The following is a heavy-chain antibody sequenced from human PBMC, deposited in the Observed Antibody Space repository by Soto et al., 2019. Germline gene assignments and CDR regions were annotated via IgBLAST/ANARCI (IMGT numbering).Heavy chain of an antibody. CDR3: ARVGSSYSYYFDY. V-gene: IGHV1-69*13. CDR2: IIPIFGTA. Sequence: VASVKVSGKASGGTFSSYAISWVRQAPGQGLEWMGGIIPIFGTANYAQKFQGRVTITADESTSTAYMELSSLRSEDTAVYCCARVGSSYSYYFDYWGQGTLVTVSS. J-gene: IGHJ4*02. CDR1: GGTFSSYA. D-gene: IGHD6-13*01.